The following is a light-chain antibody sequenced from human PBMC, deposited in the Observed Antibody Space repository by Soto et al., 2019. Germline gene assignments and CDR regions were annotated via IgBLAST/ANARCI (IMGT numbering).Light chain of an antibody. CDR2: GIS. CDR1: HSFSSNY. Sequence: IFLTQSPAPLSLSPGERATLSCRASHSFSSNYLAWYQQKPGQAPRLLIYGISKRATDIPDRFSGSGSGTDFTLTISRLEPEDFAVYYCQQYGSSGTFGQGTK. CDR3: QQYGSSGT. V-gene: IGKV3-20*01. J-gene: IGKJ1*01.